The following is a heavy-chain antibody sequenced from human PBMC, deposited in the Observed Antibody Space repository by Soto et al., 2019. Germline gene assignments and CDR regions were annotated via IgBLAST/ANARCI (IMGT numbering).Heavy chain of an antibody. J-gene: IGHJ4*02. Sequence: VEVSCKGSGGPFSSYSFSWVGQGPGQGVEWMGGIIPIFGTANYAQKFQGRVTITADESTSTAYMELSSLRSEDTAVYYCAREGDGYNLGGSFDYWGQGTLVTVSS. CDR2: IIPIFGTA. CDR3: AREGDGYNLGGSFDY. V-gene: IGHV1-69*01. D-gene: IGHD5-12*01. CDR1: GGPFSSYS.